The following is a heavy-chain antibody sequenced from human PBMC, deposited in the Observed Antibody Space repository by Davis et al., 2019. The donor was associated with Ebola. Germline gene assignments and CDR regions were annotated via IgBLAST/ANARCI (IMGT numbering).Heavy chain of an antibody. J-gene: IGHJ5*02. CDR2: TYYRSKWYN. Sequence: SETLSLTCAISGDSVSSNSVVWTWIRQSPSRGLEWLGRTYYRSKWYNDYAVSVKSRITINPDTSKNQFSLQLNSVTPEDTAVYYCAYSSSPYRYWFDPWGQGTLVTVSS. CDR1: GDSVSSNSVV. CDR3: AYSSSPYRYWFDP. V-gene: IGHV6-1*01. D-gene: IGHD6-13*01.